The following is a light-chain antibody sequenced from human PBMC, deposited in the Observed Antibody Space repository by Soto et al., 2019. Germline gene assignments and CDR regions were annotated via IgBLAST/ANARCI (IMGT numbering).Light chain of an antibody. CDR2: ASS. CDR1: QSIRSR. J-gene: IGKJ4*01. CDR3: QQTDSFS. Sequence: DIQMAQSPSSVSASVGDRVTITCRASQSIRSRLAWYQQKPGKAPNLLIYASSSLQSGVPSRFSGSGSGTDFTLTISRLQPEDVATYYCQQTDSFSFGGGTKVEIK. V-gene: IGKV1D-12*01.